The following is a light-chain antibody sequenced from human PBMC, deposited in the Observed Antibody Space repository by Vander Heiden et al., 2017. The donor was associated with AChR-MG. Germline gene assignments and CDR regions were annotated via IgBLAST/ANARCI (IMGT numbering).Light chain of an antibody. CDR2: SNN. CDR3: AAWDDTVNGLHWV. CDR1: SSNIGTNT. Sequence: QSVLTQPPSASGTPGQRVTISCSGSSSNIGTNTVNWYQQLPGTAPKLLIYSNNQRPSGVPDRFSGSKSGTSASLAISGLQSEDEADYYCAAWDDTVNGLHWVFGGGTKVTVL. J-gene: IGLJ3*02. V-gene: IGLV1-44*01.